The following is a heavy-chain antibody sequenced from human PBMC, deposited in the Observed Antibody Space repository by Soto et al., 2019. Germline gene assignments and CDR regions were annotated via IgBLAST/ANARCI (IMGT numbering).Heavy chain of an antibody. V-gene: IGHV3-48*02. CDR1: GFTFKTYS. CDR2: ISSSSSTI. Sequence: EEQLVESGGGLVQPGGSLRLSCVASGFTFKTYSMNWVRQAPGKGLVWVSYISSSSSTIYYTDSVKGRFTISRDTAQNPLYMQMNSLRDEHTSVYDCARDSVTQVTTRSFDYWGQGTLVTVAS. CDR3: ARDSVTQVTTRSFDY. D-gene: IGHD4-17*01. J-gene: IGHJ4*02.